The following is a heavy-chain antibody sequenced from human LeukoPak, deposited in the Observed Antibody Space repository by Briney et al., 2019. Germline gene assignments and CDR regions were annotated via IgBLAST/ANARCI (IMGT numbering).Heavy chain of an antibody. CDR2: IIPIFGTA. CDR1: GGTFSSYA. V-gene: IGHV1-69*13. D-gene: IGHD6-13*01. Sequence: SVKVSCKASGGTFSSYAISWVRQAPGQGLEWMGGIIPIFGTANYAQKFQGRVTITADESTSTAYMELSSLRSDDTAVYYCARDQAAAGKGDYWGQGTLVTVSS. J-gene: IGHJ4*02. CDR3: ARDQAAAGKGDY.